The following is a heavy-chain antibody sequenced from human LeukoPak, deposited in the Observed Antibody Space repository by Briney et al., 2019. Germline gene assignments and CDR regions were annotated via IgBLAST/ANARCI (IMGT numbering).Heavy chain of an antibody. D-gene: IGHD3-16*01. CDR2: ISSSSSYI. CDR3: ARDAGGVQIHLTPFDY. CDR1: GFTFSSYS. Sequence: GGSLRLSCAASGFTFSSYSMNWVRQAPGKGLEWVSSISSSSSYIYYADSVKGRFTISRDNAKNSLYLQMNSLRAEDTAVYYCARDAGGVQIHLTPFDYWGQGTLVTVSS. V-gene: IGHV3-21*01. J-gene: IGHJ4*02.